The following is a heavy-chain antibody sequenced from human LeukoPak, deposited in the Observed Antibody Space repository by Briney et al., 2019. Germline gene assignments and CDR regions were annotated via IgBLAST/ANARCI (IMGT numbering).Heavy chain of an antibody. J-gene: IGHJ5*02. CDR2: INHSGST. Sequence: ETPSLTCAVYGGSFSGYYWSWIRQPPGRGLEWIGEINHSGSTNYNPSLKSRVTISVDTSKNQFSLKLSSVTAADTAVYYCARATSYNWFDPWGQGTLVTVSS. D-gene: IGHD1-1*01. CDR3: ARATSYNWFDP. CDR1: GGSFSGYY. V-gene: IGHV4-34*01.